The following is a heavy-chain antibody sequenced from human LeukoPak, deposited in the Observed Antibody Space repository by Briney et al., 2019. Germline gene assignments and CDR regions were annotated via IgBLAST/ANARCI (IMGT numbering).Heavy chain of an antibody. Sequence: ASVKVSCKASGYTFTSYDINWVRQAPGQGLEWMGIINPSGGSTSYAQKFQGRVTMTRDMSTSTVYMELSSLRSEDTAVYYCARESYYYDSSGYYDGGWGQGTLVTVSS. D-gene: IGHD3-22*01. CDR2: INPSGGST. J-gene: IGHJ4*02. V-gene: IGHV1-46*01. CDR3: ARESYYYDSSGYYDGG. CDR1: GYTFTSYD.